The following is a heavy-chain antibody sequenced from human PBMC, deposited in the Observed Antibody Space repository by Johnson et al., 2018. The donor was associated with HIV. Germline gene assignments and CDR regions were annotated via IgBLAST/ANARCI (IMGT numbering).Heavy chain of an antibody. V-gene: IGHV3-7*03. D-gene: IGHD2/OR15-2a*01. CDR3: ARVQFLPQNAFDI. Sequence: MQLVESGGGVVQPGGSLRLSCAASGFTFSSYGMHWVRQAPGKGLEWVANIKQDGSEKYYVDSVKGRFTISRDNSKNTLYLQMNSLRAEDTAVYYCARVQFLPQNAFDIWGQGTMVTVSS. CDR2: IKQDGSEK. CDR1: GFTFSSYG. J-gene: IGHJ3*02.